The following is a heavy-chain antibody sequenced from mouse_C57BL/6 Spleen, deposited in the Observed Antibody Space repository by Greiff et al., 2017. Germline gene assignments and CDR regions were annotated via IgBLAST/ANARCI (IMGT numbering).Heavy chain of an antibody. CDR3: ARGTGQGFAY. CDR1: GYSITSGYY. V-gene: IGHV3-6*01. D-gene: IGHD6-1*01. Sequence: EVKLQESGPGLVKPSQSLSLTCSVTGYSITSGYYWNWIRQFPGNKLEWMGYISYDGSNNYNPSLKNRISITRDTTKNQFFLKLNSVTTEDTATYYCARGTGQGFAYWGQGTLVTVSA. CDR2: ISYDGSN. J-gene: IGHJ3*01.